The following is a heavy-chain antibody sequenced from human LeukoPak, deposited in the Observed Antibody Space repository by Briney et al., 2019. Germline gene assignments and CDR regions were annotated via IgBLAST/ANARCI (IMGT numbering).Heavy chain of an antibody. V-gene: IGHV4-30-2*01. D-gene: IGHD2-2*01. Sequence: SETLSLTCTVSGGSISSGGYYWSWIRQPPGKGLEWIGYIYHSGSTYYNPSLKSRVTISVDTSKNQFSLKLSSVTAADTAVYYCASSVKVISYQHRWGYFDYWGQGTLVTVSS. CDR3: ASSVKVISYQHRWGYFDY. CDR1: GGSISSGGYY. CDR2: IYHSGST. J-gene: IGHJ4*02.